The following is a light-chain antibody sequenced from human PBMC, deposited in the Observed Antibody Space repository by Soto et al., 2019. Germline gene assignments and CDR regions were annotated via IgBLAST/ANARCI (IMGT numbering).Light chain of an antibody. CDR3: EEYSIWWT. V-gene: IGKV3-15*01. J-gene: IGKJ1*01. CDR2: GAS. CDR1: QSVDTN. Sequence: ETVMTQSPATLSVSPGERATLSCRTSQSVDTNVAWYQHKPGQAPRLLIYGASTRATGVPARFSGSAPGAEFTLTISSLQSEDSAVYYCEEYSIWWTFGQGTKIEI.